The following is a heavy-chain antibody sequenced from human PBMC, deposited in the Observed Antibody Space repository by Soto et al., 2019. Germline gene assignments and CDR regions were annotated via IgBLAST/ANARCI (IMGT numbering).Heavy chain of an antibody. CDR2: IYPGDSDT. CDR3: ARTAAAGKYYYGVDV. D-gene: IGHD6-13*01. CDR1: GCSLTSYW. V-gene: IGHV5-51*01. J-gene: IGHJ6*02. Sequence: GEPLRISWKGSGCSLTSYWIGWVLQIPGKGLEWMGIIYPGDSDTRYSPSFQGQVTISADKSISTAYLQWSSLKASDTAMYYCARTAAAGKYYYGVDVWGQGTTVTVSS.